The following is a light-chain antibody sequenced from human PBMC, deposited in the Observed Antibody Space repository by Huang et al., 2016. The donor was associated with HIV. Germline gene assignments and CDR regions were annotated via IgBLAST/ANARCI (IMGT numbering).Light chain of an antibody. Sequence: ETVMPQSPATLSVSPGERATLSCRASQSVSSNLAWYQQKPGQAPRLLIFGASTRANGIPARFSSSRSGTEFTLTISRLQSEDFAVYYCQQYNNWPPWTFGQGTKVEIK. CDR3: QQYNNWPPWT. CDR2: GAS. J-gene: IGKJ1*01. V-gene: IGKV3-15*01. CDR1: QSVSSN.